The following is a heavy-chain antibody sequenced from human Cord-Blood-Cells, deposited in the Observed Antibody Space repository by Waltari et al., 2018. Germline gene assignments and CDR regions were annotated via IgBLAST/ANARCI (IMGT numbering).Heavy chain of an antibody. CDR2: INPNSGGT. D-gene: IGHD2-21*02. CDR3: ARVVTAINWFDP. V-gene: IGHV1-2*02. J-gene: IGHJ5*02. CDR1: GYTFTGYY. Sequence: QVQLVQSGAEVKKPGASVKVSCKASGYTFTGYYMHWVRQAPGQGLEWMGWINPNSGGTNYEQKFQGRVTMTRDTSIRTAYMELSRLRSDDTAVYYCARVVTAINWFDPWGQGTLVTVSS.